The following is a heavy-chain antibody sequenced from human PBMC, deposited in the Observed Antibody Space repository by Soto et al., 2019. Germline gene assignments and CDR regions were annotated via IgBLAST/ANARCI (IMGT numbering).Heavy chain of an antibody. CDR3: VKDRYVDY. Sequence: GGSLRLSCSVSGFTIITYAMHWVRQAPGKGLEYVASSGSNGDSTYYADSVKGRFTISRDNSKNTLYLQMSSLRAEDTALYYCVKDRYVDYWGQGILVTVSS. D-gene: IGHD2-2*01. CDR1: GFTIITYA. V-gene: IGHV3-64D*06. CDR2: SGSNGDST. J-gene: IGHJ4*02.